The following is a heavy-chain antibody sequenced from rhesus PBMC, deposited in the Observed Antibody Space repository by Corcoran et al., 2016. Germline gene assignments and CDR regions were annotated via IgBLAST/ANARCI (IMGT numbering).Heavy chain of an antibody. Sequence: QVQLQESGPGLVKPSETLSLTCAVSGYSINSGYGWSWIRQPPGQGLEWIGFIGSRSGSTNYNPSLKSRVTISKDTYKNQFSLKLSAVTASDTAVYYCARSTYYLRGNSLDVGGRGVLVTVSS. V-gene: IGHV4-127*01. J-gene: IGHJ5-2*02. CDR1: GYSINSGYG. CDR3: ARSTYYLRGNSLDV. D-gene: IGHD2-2*01. CDR2: IGSRSGST.